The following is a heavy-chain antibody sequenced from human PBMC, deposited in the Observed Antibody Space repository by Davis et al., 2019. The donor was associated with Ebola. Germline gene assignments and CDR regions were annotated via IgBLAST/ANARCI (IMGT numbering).Heavy chain of an antibody. CDR3: ARAQFPTTSDH. V-gene: IGHV1-8*02. D-gene: IGHD1-1*01. CDR2: MNPNSGNT. CDR1: GYTFTSYY. Sequence: AASVKVSCKASGYTFTSYYMHWVRQAPGQGLEWMGWMNPNSGNTGYAQKFQGRVTMTRNTSISTAYMELSSLRSEDTAVYYCARAQFPTTSDHWGQGTLVTVSS. J-gene: IGHJ4*02.